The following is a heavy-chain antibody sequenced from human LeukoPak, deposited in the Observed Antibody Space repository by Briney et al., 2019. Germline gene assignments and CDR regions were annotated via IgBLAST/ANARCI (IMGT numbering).Heavy chain of an antibody. CDR2: IYPGDSDN. V-gene: IGHV5-51*04. Sequence: GESLKISCKGSGYSFTSYWIGWGRQMPGKGLEWMGVIYPGDSDNRNRPSFQGQVPLPADRPLTHPYLQWTGLKPSNTAMYSCARADSSSWSHFDYWGQGTLVTVSS. D-gene: IGHD6-13*01. J-gene: IGHJ4*02. CDR3: ARADSSSWSHFDY. CDR1: GYSFTSYW.